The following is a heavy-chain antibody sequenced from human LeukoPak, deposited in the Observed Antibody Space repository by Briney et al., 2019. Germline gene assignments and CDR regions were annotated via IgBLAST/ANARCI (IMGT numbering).Heavy chain of an antibody. J-gene: IGHJ4*02. D-gene: IGHD3-3*01. CDR2: ISGSSGHT. V-gene: IGHV3-23*01. CDR3: AKVGFSEMEWLLYSDH. CDR1: GLTFSSYA. Sequence: GGSLRLSCAASGLTFSSYAMSWVRQAPGKGLEWVSAISGSSGHTYYADSVKGRFTISRDNSKNTLYLQMDSLRAEDTAVYYCAKVGFSEMEWLLYSDHWGQGTPVTVSS.